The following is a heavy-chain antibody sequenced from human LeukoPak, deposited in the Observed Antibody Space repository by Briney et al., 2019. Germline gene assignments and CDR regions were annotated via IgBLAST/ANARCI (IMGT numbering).Heavy chain of an antibody. CDR1: GFTFSSYA. V-gene: IGHV3-30*04. D-gene: IGHD3-10*01. CDR3: ARDSYYYGSGSYLVSDY. CDR2: ISYDGSNK. J-gene: IGHJ4*02. Sequence: GRSLRLSCAASGFTFSSYAMHWVRQAPGKGLEWVAVISYDGSNKYYADSVKGRFTISRDNSKNTLYLQMNSLRAEDTAVYYCARDSYYYGSGSYLVSDYWGQGTLVTISS.